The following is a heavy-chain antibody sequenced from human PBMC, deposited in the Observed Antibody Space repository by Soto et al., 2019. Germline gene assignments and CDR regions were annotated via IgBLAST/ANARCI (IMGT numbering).Heavy chain of an antibody. D-gene: IGHD1-1*01. CDR2: IYSGGST. CDR1: GFTVSSNY. CDR3: ARDRLRNDDYYYGTDV. V-gene: IGHV3-66*01. Sequence: PGGSLRLSCAASGFTVSSNYMSWVRQAPGKGLEWVSVIYSGGSTYYADSVKGRFTISRDNSKNTLYLQMNSLRAEDTAVYYCARDRLRNDDYYYGTDVWGQGTTVTVSS. J-gene: IGHJ6*02.